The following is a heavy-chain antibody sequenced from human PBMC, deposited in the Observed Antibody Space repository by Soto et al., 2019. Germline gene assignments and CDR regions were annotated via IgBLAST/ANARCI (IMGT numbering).Heavy chain of an antibody. J-gene: IGHJ6*02. Sequence: SETLSLTCAVSGGSISSGGYSWSWIRQPPGKGLEWIGYMYHSGSTYYNPSLKSRVTISIDRSKNQFSLKLSSVTAADTAVYFCARHPGYCSGGSCNGQYTLDVWGQGTTVTVSS. CDR3: ARHPGYCSGGSCNGQYTLDV. CDR2: MYHSGST. D-gene: IGHD2-15*01. V-gene: IGHV4-30-2*01. CDR1: GGSISSGGYS.